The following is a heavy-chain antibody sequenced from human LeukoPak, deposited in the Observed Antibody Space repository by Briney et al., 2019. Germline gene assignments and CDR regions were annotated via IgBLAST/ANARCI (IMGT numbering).Heavy chain of an antibody. Sequence: SQTLSLTCTVSGGSISSGGYYWSWIRQHPGKGLEWIGYIYYSGSTYYNPSLKSRVTISVDMSKNQFSLKLSSVTAADTAVYYCARQDSSSWYYFDYWGQGTLVTVSS. D-gene: IGHD6-13*01. J-gene: IGHJ4*02. CDR1: GGSISSGGYY. CDR3: ARQDSSSWYYFDY. CDR2: IYYSGST. V-gene: IGHV4-31*03.